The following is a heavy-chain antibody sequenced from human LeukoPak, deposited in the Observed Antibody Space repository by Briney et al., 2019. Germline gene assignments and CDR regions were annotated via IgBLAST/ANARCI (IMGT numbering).Heavy chain of an antibody. CDR1: EFTFSKYW. J-gene: IGHJ4*02. CDR2: IKQDGSEK. CDR3: AGGSGWTTTY. V-gene: IGHV3-7*04. D-gene: IGHD3-22*01. Sequence: PWGSLRLSCAASEFTFSKYWMSWVRQAPGKGLEWVGNIKQDGSEKFYVDSVRGRFTISRDNTKNSLYLQMDSVRVEDTAVYYCAGGSGWTTTYWGQGTLVTVSS.